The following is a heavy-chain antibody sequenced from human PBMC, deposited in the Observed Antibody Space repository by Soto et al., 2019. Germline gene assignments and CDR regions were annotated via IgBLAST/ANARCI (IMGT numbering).Heavy chain of an antibody. D-gene: IGHD6-13*01. CDR2: ISVTGAST. CDR3: AKIRSIAAAFSDY. V-gene: IGHV3-23*01. J-gene: IGHJ4*02. CDR1: GLTFSGSA. Sequence: EVQLLESGGGLVQSGGSLRLSCAASGLTFSGSAMSWVRQAPGKGLEWVSSISVTGASTYYADSVQGRFTVSRDNSKDTFFLEMNSLRAEDPAVYFCAKIRSIAAAFSDYWGQGTLVTVSS.